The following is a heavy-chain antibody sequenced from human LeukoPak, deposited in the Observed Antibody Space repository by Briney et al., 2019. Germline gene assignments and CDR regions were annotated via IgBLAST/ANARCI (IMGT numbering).Heavy chain of an antibody. D-gene: IGHD6-13*01. CDR1: GFTFSSYE. Sequence: GGSLRLSCATSGFTFSSYEMNWVRQAPGKGLEWVSYISSSGSTIHYADSVKGRFTISRDNAKNSLYLQMNSLRAEDTAVYYCALSGYSSTWSAFDYWGQGTLVTVSS. V-gene: IGHV3-48*03. J-gene: IGHJ4*02. CDR3: ALSGYSSTWSAFDY. CDR2: ISSSGSTI.